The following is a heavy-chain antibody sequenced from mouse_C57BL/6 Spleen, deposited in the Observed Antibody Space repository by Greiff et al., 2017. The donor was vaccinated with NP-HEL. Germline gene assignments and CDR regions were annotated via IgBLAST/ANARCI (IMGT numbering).Heavy chain of an antibody. V-gene: IGHV5-17*01. CDR3: ARTYPYYYAMDY. D-gene: IGHD5-1*01. CDR1: GFTFSDYG. J-gene: IGHJ4*01. Sequence: EVQLQESGGGLVKPGGSLKLSCAASGFTFSDYGMHWVRQAPEKGLEWVAYISSGSSTIYYADTVKGRFTISRDNAKNTLFLQMTSLRSEDTAMYYCARTYPYYYAMDYWGQGTSVTVSS. CDR2: ISSGSSTI.